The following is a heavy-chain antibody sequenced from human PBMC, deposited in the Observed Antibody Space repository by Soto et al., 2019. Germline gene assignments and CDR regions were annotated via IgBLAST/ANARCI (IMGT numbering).Heavy chain of an antibody. CDR2: IYHRGST. Sequence: SETLSLTCAVSGSSISSGYYWGWIRQPPGKGLEWIGSIYHRGSTYYNPSLKSRVTISVDTSKNQFSLNLSSVTAADTAMYYCARDQRVFVVPCSPDWFDPWGQGTLVTVSS. J-gene: IGHJ5*02. D-gene: IGHD2-15*01. CDR1: GSSISSGYY. V-gene: IGHV4-38-2*02. CDR3: ARDQRVFVVPCSPDWFDP.